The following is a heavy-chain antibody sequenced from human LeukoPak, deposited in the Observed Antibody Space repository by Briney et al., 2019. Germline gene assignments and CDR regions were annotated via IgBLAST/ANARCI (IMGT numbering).Heavy chain of an antibody. V-gene: IGHV3-33*01. D-gene: IGHD3-22*01. J-gene: IGHJ4*02. CDR1: GFTFSSYG. Sequence: GGSLRLSCAASGFTFSSYGMHWVRQAPGKGLEWVAVIWDDGSNKYYADSVKGRFIISRDNSNNTLYLQMNSLRAEDTAVYYCARAMMVVTNLWGVFDYWGQGTLVSVSS. CDR2: IWDDGSNK. CDR3: ARAMMVVTNLWGVFDY.